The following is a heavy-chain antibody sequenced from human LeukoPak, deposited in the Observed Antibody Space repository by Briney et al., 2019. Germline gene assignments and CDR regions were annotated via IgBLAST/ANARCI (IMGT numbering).Heavy chain of an antibody. CDR1: GFTFSSYG. V-gene: IGHV3-33*06. CDR3: AKKCGGDCYSLEFDY. Sequence: GGSLRLSCAASGFTFSSYGMHWVRQAPGKGLEWVAVIWYDGSNKYYADSVKGRFTISRDNSKNTLYLQMNSLRAEDTAVYYCAKKCGGDCYSLEFDYWGQGTLVTVSS. CDR2: IWYDGSNK. J-gene: IGHJ4*02. D-gene: IGHD2-21*02.